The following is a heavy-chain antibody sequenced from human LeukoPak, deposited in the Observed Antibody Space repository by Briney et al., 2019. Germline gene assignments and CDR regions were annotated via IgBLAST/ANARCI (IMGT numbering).Heavy chain of an antibody. D-gene: IGHD2-15*01. CDR1: GGSISSSSYY. CDR2: IYYSGST. Sequence: SETLSLTCTVSGGSISSSSYYWGWIRQPPGKGLEWIGSIYYSGSTYYNPSLTSRVTISVDTSKNQFSLKLSSVTAADTAVYYCARPVVVVAAPFNWFDPWGQGTLVTVSS. CDR3: ARPVVVVAAPFNWFDP. J-gene: IGHJ5*02. V-gene: IGHV4-39*01.